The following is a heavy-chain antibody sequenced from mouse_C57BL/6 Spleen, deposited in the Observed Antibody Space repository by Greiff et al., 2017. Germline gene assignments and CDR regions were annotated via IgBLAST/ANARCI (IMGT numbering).Heavy chain of an antibody. V-gene: IGHV5-16*01. J-gene: IGHJ1*03. CDR3: ARGYGSWYFDV. CDR1: GFTFSDYY. D-gene: IGHD1-1*01. CDR2: INYDGSST. Sequence: EVMLVESEGGLVQPGSSMKLSCTASGFTFSDYYMAWVRQVPEKGLEWVANINYDGSSTYYLDSLKSRFIISRDNAKNILYLQMSSLKSEDTATYYCARGYGSWYFDVWGTGTTVTVSS.